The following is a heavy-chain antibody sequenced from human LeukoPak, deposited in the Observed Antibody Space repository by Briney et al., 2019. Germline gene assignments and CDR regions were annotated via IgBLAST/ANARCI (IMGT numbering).Heavy chain of an antibody. CDR3: AREGYYDSSGSNREGFDY. V-gene: IGHV1-46*01. D-gene: IGHD3-22*01. Sequence: ASVKVSXKASGYTFTSYYIHWVRQAPGQGLEWMRIINPRGGITSYAQKFQGRVTMTRDTSTSTVYMDLSSLRSEDTAVYYCAREGYYDSSGSNREGFDYWGQGTLVTVSS. CDR1: GYTFTSYY. CDR2: INPRGGIT. J-gene: IGHJ4*02.